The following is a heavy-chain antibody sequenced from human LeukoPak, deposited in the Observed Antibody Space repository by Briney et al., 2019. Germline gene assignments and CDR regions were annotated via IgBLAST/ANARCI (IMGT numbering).Heavy chain of an antibody. D-gene: IGHD6-13*01. CDR3: ARAIGQQLESHFDY. CDR2: IYYSGST. CDR1: GGSISSYY. V-gene: IGHV4-59*01. Sequence: PSETLSLTCTVSGGSISSYYWSWIRQPPGKGLEWIGYIYYSGSTNYNPSLKSRVTISVDTSKNQFSLKLSSVTAADTAVYYCARAIGQQLESHFDYWGQGTLVTVSS. J-gene: IGHJ4*02.